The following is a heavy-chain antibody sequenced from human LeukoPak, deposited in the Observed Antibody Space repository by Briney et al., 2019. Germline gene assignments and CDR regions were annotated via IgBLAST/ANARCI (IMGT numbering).Heavy chain of an antibody. J-gene: IGHJ6*02. CDR3: ARDPPYYYYGMDV. CDR1: GFTFSDYY. CDR2: ISSSGSTI. Sequence: PGGSLRLSCAASGFTFSDYYMSSIRQAPGKGLEWVSYISSSGSTIYYADSVKGRFTISRDNAKNSLYLQMNSLRAEDTAVYYCARDPPYYYYGMDVWGQGTTVTVSS. V-gene: IGHV3-11*01.